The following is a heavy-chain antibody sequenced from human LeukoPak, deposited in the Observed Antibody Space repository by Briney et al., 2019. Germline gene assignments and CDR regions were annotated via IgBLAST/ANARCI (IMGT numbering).Heavy chain of an antibody. CDR3: ARVSTGTIFDY. CDR1: GYTFTDYY. D-gene: IGHD2-8*02. Sequence: ASVRVSCKASGYTFTDYYIHWVRQAPGQGLEWKGIINTTGGTTVYTQKFQGRGTMTRDTATSTVNMDLISLRSEDTAVSYCARVSTGTIFDYWGQGTLVTVSS. V-gene: IGHV1-46*01. CDR2: INTTGGTT. J-gene: IGHJ4*02.